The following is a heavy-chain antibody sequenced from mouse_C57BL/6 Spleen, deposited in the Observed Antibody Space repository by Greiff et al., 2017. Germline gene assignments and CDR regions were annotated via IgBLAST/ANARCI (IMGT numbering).Heavy chain of an antibody. Sequence: QVQLQQSGAELVRPGTSVKVSCKASGYAFTNYLIAWVKQRPGQGLAWIGVINPGSGGTNYNEKFKGKATLTADKSSRTAYMQLSSLTSEDSAVYVCARDYGSSYLYAMDYWGQGTSVTVSS. CDR2: INPGSGGT. V-gene: IGHV1-54*01. J-gene: IGHJ4*01. CDR1: GYAFTNYL. CDR3: ARDYGSSYLYAMDY. D-gene: IGHD1-1*01.